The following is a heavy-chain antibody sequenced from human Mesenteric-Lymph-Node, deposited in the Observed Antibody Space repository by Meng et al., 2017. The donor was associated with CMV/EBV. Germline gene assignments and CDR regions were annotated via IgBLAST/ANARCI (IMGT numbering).Heavy chain of an antibody. CDR1: GFTFSSYD. D-gene: IGHD3-22*01. CDR2: IGTAGDT. CDR3: ARDMDYDSSGYYVSDAFDI. Sequence: GGSLRLSCAACGFTFSSYDMHWVRQATGKGLEWVSAIGTAGDTYYPGSVKGQFTISRENAKNPLYLQMNSLRAEDTAVYYCARDMDYDSSGYYVSDAFDIWGQGTMVTVSS. J-gene: IGHJ3*02. V-gene: IGHV3-13*03.